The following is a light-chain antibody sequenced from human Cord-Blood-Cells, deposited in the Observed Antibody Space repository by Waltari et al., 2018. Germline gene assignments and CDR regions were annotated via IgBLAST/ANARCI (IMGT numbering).Light chain of an antibody. Sequence: SYELTQPSSVSVSPGQTARITCSGDVLAKKYARWFQQKPGQAPVLVIYKDSERPSWIPERFSGSSSGTTVTLTISGAQVEDEADYYCYSAADNNLVFGGGTKLTVL. V-gene: IGLV3-27*01. CDR1: VLAKKY. CDR3: YSAADNNLV. CDR2: KDS. J-gene: IGLJ2*01.